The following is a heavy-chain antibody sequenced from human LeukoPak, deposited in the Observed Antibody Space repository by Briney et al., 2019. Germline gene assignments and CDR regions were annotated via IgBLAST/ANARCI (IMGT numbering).Heavy chain of an antibody. Sequence: ASVKVSCKASGYTFTSYGISWVRQAPGQGPEWMGWISAYNGNTNYAQKLQGRVTMTTDTSTSTAYMELRSLRSDDTAVYYCAKNLGRQWLVLFQGGAFDIWGQGTMVTVSS. D-gene: IGHD6-19*01. V-gene: IGHV1-18*01. J-gene: IGHJ3*02. CDR3: AKNLGRQWLVLFQGGAFDI. CDR2: ISAYNGNT. CDR1: GYTFTSYG.